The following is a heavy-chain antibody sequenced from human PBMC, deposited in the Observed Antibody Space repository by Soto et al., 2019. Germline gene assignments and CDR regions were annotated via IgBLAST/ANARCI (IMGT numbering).Heavy chain of an antibody. J-gene: IGHJ4*02. V-gene: IGHV1-2*02. CDR1: GYTFTGYY. D-gene: IGHD6-13*01. CDR3: ARDRIAATGYYFDY. Sequence: ASVKVSCKASGYTFTGYYMHWVRQAPGQGLEWMGWINPNSGGTNYAQKFQGRVTMTRDTSISTAYMELSRLRSDDTAVYYCARDRIAATGYYFDYWGQGTLVTVSS. CDR2: INPNSGGT.